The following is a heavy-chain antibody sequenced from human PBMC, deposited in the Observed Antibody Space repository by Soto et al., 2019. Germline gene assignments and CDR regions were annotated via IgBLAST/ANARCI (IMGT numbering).Heavy chain of an antibody. CDR2: IYYSGST. V-gene: IGHV4-59*01. D-gene: IGHD3-3*01. CDR3: ARVGVVIAQFDY. Sequence: SETLSLTCTVSGGSISSYYWSWIRQPPRKGLEWIGYIYYSGSTNYNPSLKSRVTISVDTSKNQFSLKLSSVTAADTAVYYCARVGVVIAQFDYWGQGTLVTVSS. J-gene: IGHJ4*02. CDR1: GGSISSYY.